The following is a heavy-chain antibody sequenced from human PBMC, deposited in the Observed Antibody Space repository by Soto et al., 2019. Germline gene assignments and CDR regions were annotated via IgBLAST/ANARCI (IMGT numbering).Heavy chain of an antibody. V-gene: IGHV1-69*12. D-gene: IGHD6-19*01. J-gene: IGHJ4*02. CDR2: IIPIFGTA. CDR3: ARVRGQYLSGWTFDY. Sequence: QVQLVQSGAEVKKPGSSVKISCKASRGTFSSYAISWVRQAPGQGLQWMGWIIPIFGTANYAQKFQGGVTINADESTSTAYMELSRLSFEDRAVYYGARVRGQYLSGWTFDYWGQGTMVTVSS. CDR1: RGTFSSYA.